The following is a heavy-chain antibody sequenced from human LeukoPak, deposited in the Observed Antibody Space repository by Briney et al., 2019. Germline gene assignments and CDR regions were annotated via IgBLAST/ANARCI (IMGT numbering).Heavy chain of an antibody. J-gene: IGHJ4*02. V-gene: IGHV3-53*01. CDR1: GFTFSSYS. CDR2: IYSDNT. D-gene: IGHD4/OR15-4a*01. CDR3: ARRAGAYSHPYDY. Sequence: GGSLRLSCAASGFTFSSYSMNWVRQAPGKGLEWVSFIYSDNTHYSDSVKGRFTISRDNSKNTLYLQMNSLRAVDTAVYYCARRAGAYSHPYDYWGQGTLVTVSS.